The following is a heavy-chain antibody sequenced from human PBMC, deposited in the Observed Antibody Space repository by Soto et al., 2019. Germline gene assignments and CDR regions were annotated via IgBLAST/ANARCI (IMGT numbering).Heavy chain of an antibody. CDR1: GGSISSYY. V-gene: IGHV4-59*08. CDR2: IYYSGST. J-gene: IGHJ6*03. CDR3: ARLSTCSGYYVYHRFYMDV. Sequence: SETLSLTCTVSGGSISSYYWSWIRQPPGKGLEWIGYIYYSGSTNYNPSLKSRVTISIDTSKNQFSLKLNSVTAADTAVYYCARLSTCSGYYVYHRFYMDVWGKGTTVSVSS. D-gene: IGHD3-3*01.